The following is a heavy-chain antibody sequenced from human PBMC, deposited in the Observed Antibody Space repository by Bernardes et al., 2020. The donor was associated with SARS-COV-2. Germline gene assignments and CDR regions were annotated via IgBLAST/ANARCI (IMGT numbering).Heavy chain of an antibody. CDR2: INSDGRTT. V-gene: IGHV3-74*01. D-gene: IGHD5-12*01. Sequence: GSLSLSCAASGFTFTNSWMHWVRPAPGRGLVWVSRINSDGRTTSYADSVKGRFTISRDNAKNTLYLQMNSLRAEDTAVYYCARRVSGDGYYYFDYWGQGTLVTVSS. J-gene: IGHJ4*02. CDR3: ARRVSGDGYYYFDY. CDR1: GFTFTNSW.